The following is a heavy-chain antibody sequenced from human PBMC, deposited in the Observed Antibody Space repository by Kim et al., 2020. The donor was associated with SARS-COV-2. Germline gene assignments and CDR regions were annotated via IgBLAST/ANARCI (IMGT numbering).Heavy chain of an antibody. D-gene: IGHD3-22*01. J-gene: IGHJ4*02. V-gene: IGHV5-51*01. Sequence: PSFQGQVTISADESISTAYLQWSSLKASDTAMYYCARHDPYYYDPLTYDYWGQGTLVTVSS. CDR3: ARHDPYYYDPLTYDY.